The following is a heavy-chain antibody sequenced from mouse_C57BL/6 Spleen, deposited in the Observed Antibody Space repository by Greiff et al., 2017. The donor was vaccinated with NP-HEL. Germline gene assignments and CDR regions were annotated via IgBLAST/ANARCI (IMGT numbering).Heavy chain of an antibody. J-gene: IGHJ3*01. Sequence: EVMLVESGGGLVQPGGSLSLSCAASGFTFTDYYMSWVRQPPGKALEWLGFIRNKANGYTTEYSASVKGRFTISRDNSQSILYLQMNALRAEDSATYYCARVGGYYEAWFAYWGQGTLVTVSA. V-gene: IGHV7-3*01. CDR3: ARVGGYYEAWFAY. D-gene: IGHD2-3*01. CDR2: IRNKANGYTT. CDR1: GFTFTDYY.